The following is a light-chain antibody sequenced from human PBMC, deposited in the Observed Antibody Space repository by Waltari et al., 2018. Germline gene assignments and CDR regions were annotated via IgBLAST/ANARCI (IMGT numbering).Light chain of an antibody. CDR1: SSNIGSRP. V-gene: IGLV1-44*01. CDR2: DSN. CDR3: VAWDVSLSGYV. J-gene: IGLJ1*01. Sequence: QSVLTQPPSASGTPGQRVTISCSGSSSNIGSRPVNWYQQFPGTTPKLLIHDSNRRPSGVPDRFPGSKSGTSASLAISGLQSEDEADYYCVAWDVSLSGYVFGTGTKVTVL.